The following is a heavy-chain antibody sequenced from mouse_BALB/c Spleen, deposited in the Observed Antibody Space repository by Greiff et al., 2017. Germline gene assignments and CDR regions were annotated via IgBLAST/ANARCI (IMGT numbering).Heavy chain of an antibody. CDR3: ARDDRGGFDY. Sequence: VQLKESGAELVKPGASVKLSCTASGFNIKDTYMHWVKQRPEQGLEWIGRIDPANGNTKYDPKFQGKATITADTSSNTAYLQLSSLTSEDTAVYYCARDDRGGFDYWGQGTTLTVSS. V-gene: IGHV14-3*02. CDR1: GFNIKDTY. J-gene: IGHJ2*01. CDR2: IDPANGNT.